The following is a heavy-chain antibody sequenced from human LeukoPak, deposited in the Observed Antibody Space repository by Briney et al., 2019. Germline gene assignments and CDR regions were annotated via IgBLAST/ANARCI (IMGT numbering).Heavy chain of an antibody. CDR2: INHSGST. Sequence: SETLSLTCAVYGGSFSGYYWSWIRQPPGKGLEWIGEINHSGSTNYNSSLKSRVTISVDTSKNQFSLKLSSVTAADTAVYYCATYYYDSSGYYLFDYWGQGTLVTVSS. CDR1: GGSFSGYY. D-gene: IGHD3-22*01. CDR3: ATYYYDSSGYYLFDY. J-gene: IGHJ4*02. V-gene: IGHV4-34*01.